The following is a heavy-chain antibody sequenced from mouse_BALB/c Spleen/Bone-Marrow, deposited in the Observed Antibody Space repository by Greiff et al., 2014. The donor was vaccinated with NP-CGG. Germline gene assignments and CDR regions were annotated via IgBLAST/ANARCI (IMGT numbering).Heavy chain of an antibody. Sequence: EVKLMESGGGLVKPGGSLKLSCAASGSTFSDYYIYWLRQTPEKRPEWVATISDGGNYSYYPDSVKGRFTISRDNAKNNLYLQMSSLKSEDTAMYYCARSRMRYGAMDYWGQGTSVTVFS. D-gene: IGHD2-10*02. CDR3: ARSRMRYGAMDY. CDR2: ISDGGNYS. CDR1: GSTFSDYY. J-gene: IGHJ4*01. V-gene: IGHV5-4*02.